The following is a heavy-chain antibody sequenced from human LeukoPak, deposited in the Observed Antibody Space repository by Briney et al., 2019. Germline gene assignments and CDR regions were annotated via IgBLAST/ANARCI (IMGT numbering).Heavy chain of an antibody. J-gene: IGHJ5*02. D-gene: IGHD4-17*01. CDR3: ARNFDYGDHL. CDR2: ISPDGTNT. Sequence: PGGSLRLSCAASGFAFSRYWIHWVRQAPGKGLVWVSRISPDGTNTGYADSVKGRFTISRDNAKYTLYLQLNSLRVEDTAIYHCARNFDYGDHLWGQGTLVTASS. CDR1: GFAFSRYW. V-gene: IGHV3-74*01.